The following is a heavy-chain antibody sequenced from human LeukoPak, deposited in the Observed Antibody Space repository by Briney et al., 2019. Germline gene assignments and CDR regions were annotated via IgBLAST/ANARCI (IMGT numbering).Heavy chain of an antibody. V-gene: IGHV1-18*01. J-gene: IGHJ4*02. CDR2: ISAYNGNT. CDR3: ARDRRLSGIAAAGTGY. CDR1: GYTFTSYG. Sequence: GASVKVSCKASGYTFTSYGISWVRQAPGQGLERMGWISAYNGNTNYAQKLQGRVTMTTDTSTSTAYMELRSLRSDDTAVYYCARDRRLSGIAAAGTGYWGQGTLVTVSS. D-gene: IGHD6-13*01.